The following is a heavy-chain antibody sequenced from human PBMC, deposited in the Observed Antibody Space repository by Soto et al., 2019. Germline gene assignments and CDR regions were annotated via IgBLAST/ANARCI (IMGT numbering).Heavy chain of an antibody. CDR3: GTFLSTTSPDV. Sequence: PSQTLSLTCAISGASVSSKSAALNWIRQSPSRGLEWLGRTYYRSKWYNDYAVSVKSRITINPDTSKNQFSLHLNSVTPEDTAVYYCGTFLSTTSPDVWGEGTTVTVSS. V-gene: IGHV6-1*01. CDR2: TYYRSKWYN. D-gene: IGHD2-2*01. J-gene: IGHJ6*04. CDR1: GASVSSKSAA.